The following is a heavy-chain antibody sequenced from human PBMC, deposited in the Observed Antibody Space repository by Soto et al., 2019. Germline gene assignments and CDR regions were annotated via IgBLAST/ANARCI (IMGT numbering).Heavy chain of an antibody. CDR1: GGSISSYH. V-gene: IGHV4-59*01. Sequence: SETLSLTCTVSGGSISSYHWGWIRQPPGKGLEWIGYVYYTGTTHFNPSLKSRVSMSVDMSKNQFSLKLSSVTNADTAVYYCARAAAADYWGQGTPVTVSS. CDR2: VYYTGTT. CDR3: ARAAAADY. D-gene: IGHD6-13*01. J-gene: IGHJ4*02.